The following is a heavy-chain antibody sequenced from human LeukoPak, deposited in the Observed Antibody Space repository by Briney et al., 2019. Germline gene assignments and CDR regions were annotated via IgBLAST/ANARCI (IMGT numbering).Heavy chain of an antibody. V-gene: IGHV3-48*01. D-gene: IGHD3-10*01. J-gene: IGHJ5*02. CDR1: GFTFSSYS. Sequence: GGSLRLSCAASGFTFSSYSMNWVRQAPGKGLEWVSYISSSSSTIYYADSVKGRFTISRDNSKNTLYLQMNSLRAEDTAVYYCAKDGSGGYNWFDPWGQGTLVTVSS. CDR3: AKDGSGGYNWFDP. CDR2: ISSSSSTI.